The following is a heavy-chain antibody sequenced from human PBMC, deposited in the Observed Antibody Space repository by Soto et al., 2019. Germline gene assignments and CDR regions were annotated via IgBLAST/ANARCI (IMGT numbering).Heavy chain of an antibody. CDR1: GFTLGDYT. CDR2: ISTNGART. D-gene: IGHD2-21*01. J-gene: IGHJ6*02. V-gene: IGHV3-64D*06. Sequence: EVQLVESGGGSVQPGGSLRHSCSASGFTLGDYTMTWVRQAPGKGLEYISSISTNGARTYYADSVKGRFSISRDNSKNTLYFQMSSLRAEDTAVYYCVKPGYCSADDCHYFYYYGMDVWGQRTTVTVSS. CDR3: VKPGYCSADDCHYFYYYGMDV.